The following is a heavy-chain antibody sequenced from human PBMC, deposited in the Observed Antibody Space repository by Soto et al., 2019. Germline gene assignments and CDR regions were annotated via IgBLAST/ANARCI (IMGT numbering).Heavy chain of an antibody. V-gene: IGHV3-23*01. Sequence: GSLRLSCAASGXTFSSYAMSWVRQAPGKGLEWVSAISGSGGSTYYADSVKGRFTISRENSKNTLYLQMHSLRDEDTAVYYCAKPSGPFDYWGQGTLGTVSS. J-gene: IGHJ4*02. CDR3: AKPSGPFDY. CDR1: GXTFSSYA. D-gene: IGHD6-19*01. CDR2: ISGSGGST.